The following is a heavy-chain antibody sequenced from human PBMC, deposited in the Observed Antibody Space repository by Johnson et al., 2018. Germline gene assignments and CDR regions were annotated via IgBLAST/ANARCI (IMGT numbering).Heavy chain of an antibody. Sequence: VQLVESGGGLVQPGGSLRLSCAASGFTFSSYAMSWVRQAPGKGLEWVSAISGSGGSTYYADSVKGRFTISRDNSKNTLYLQMNSLRAEDTAVYYCAKDLVVYAIPPTDDAFDIWGQGRMVTVSS. CDR3: AKDLVVYAIPPTDDAFDI. J-gene: IGHJ3*02. CDR1: GFTFSSYA. D-gene: IGHD2-8*01. V-gene: IGHV3-23*04. CDR2: ISGSGGST.